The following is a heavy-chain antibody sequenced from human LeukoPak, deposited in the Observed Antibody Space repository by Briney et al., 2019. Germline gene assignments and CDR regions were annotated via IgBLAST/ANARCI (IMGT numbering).Heavy chain of an antibody. V-gene: IGHV3-66*01. D-gene: IGHD5-12*01. CDR3: ATRPDGSDHPYFDY. CDR2: IYSGGST. J-gene: IGHJ4*02. CDR1: GLSVRNKY. Sequence: GGSLRLSCAASGLSVRNKYRGWVRQPPGKGLEWASVIYSGGSTYYAASVMGRFTISRDNSNNALYLQMNTLRVDDTAVYYCATRPDGSDHPYFDYWGQGTLVTVSS.